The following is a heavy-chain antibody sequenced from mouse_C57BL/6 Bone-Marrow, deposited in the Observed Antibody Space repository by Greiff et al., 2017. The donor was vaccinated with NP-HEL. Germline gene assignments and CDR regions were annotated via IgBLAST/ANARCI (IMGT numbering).Heavy chain of an antibody. CDR3: TRGVRWSFAY. V-gene: IGHV5-9-1*02. J-gene: IGHJ3*01. D-gene: IGHD1-1*02. Sequence: EVKLVESGEGLVKPGGSLKLSCAASGFTFSSYAMSWVRQTPEKRLEWVAYISSGGDYIYYADTVKGRFTISRDNARNTLYLQMSSLKSEDTAMYYCTRGVRWSFAYWGQGTLVTVSA. CDR1: GFTFSSYA. CDR2: ISSGGDYI.